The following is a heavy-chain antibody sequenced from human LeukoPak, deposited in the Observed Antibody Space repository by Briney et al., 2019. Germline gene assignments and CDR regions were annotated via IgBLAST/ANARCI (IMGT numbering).Heavy chain of an antibody. Sequence: SETLSLTCAVYGGSFSGYYWSWIRQPPGKGLEWIGEINHSGSTNYNPSLKSRVTISVDTSKNQFSLKLSSVTAADTAVYYCARALGPRIAIFGVVIIPRWFDPWGQGTLVTVSS. J-gene: IGHJ5*02. D-gene: IGHD3-3*01. V-gene: IGHV4-34*01. CDR1: GGSFSGYY. CDR3: ARALGPRIAIFGVVIIPRWFDP. CDR2: INHSGST.